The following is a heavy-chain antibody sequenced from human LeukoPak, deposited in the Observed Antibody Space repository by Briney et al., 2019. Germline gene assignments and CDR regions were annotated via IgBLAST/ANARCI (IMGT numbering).Heavy chain of an antibody. CDR3: ARGLSLVGATNDY. CDR1: GFTFSSYG. Sequence: GRSLRLSCAASGFTFSSYGMHWVRQAPGKGLEWVAVIWYDGSNKYYADSVKGRFTISRDNSKNTLYLQMNSLRAEDTAVYYCARGLSLVGATNDYWGQGTLVTVSS. J-gene: IGHJ4*02. CDR2: IWYDGSNK. V-gene: IGHV3-33*01. D-gene: IGHD1-26*01.